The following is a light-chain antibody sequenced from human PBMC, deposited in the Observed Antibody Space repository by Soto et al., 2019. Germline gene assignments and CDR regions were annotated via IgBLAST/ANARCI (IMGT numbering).Light chain of an antibody. Sequence: QSALTQPRSVSGSPGQSVTISCTGTSSDVGSYNYVSWYQQHQGKAPKLMIYDVSKRPSGVPDRFSGSKSGNTASLTISGLQAEDETDYYCCSYAGNYVIFGGGTKLTVL. CDR1: SSDVGSYNY. V-gene: IGLV2-11*01. CDR2: DVS. J-gene: IGLJ2*01. CDR3: CSYAGNYVI.